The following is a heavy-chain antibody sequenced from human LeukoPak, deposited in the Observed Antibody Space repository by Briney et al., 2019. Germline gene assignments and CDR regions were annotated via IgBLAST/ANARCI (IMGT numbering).Heavy chain of an antibody. D-gene: IGHD1-26*01. J-gene: IGHJ2*01. CDR2: INWNGGST. CDR1: GFTFDDYG. Sequence: GGSLRLSCAASGFTFDDYGMSWVRQAPGKGLEWVSGINWNGGSTGYADSVKGRFTISRDNAKNSLYLQMNSLRAEDMALYYCAKGGGTYSDWYFDLWGRGTLVTVSS. V-gene: IGHV3-20*04. CDR3: AKGGGTYSDWYFDL.